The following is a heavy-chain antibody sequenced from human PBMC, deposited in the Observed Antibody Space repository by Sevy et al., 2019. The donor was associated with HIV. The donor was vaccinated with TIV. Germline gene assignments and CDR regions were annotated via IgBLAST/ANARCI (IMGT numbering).Heavy chain of an antibody. CDR3: AKDKSHCGGECHPTFFDY. CDR2: IRYDGNNT. CDR1: GFTFRNYG. D-gene: IGHD2-21*01. Sequence: GGSLRLSCTASGFTFRNYGMHWVRQAPGKGLEWVAFIRYDGNNTYYEDSLKGRFTISRDNSKNTLYLQMNSLIAEDTSVYYCAKDKSHCGGECHPTFFDYWGQGSLVTVSS. J-gene: IGHJ4*02. V-gene: IGHV3-30*02.